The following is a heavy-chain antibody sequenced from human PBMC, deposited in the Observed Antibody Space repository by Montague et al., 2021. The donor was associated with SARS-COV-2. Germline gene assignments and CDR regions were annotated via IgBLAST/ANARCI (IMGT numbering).Heavy chain of an antibody. CDR3: ARHGWGWLRLLRPFDY. Sequence: SETLSLTCTVSGGSISSSTYYWGWIRQPPGKGLEWIGSINYSGSTYYNPSLKSRVTISVDTSKNQFSLKLSSVTAADTAVYYCARHGWGWLRLLRPFDYWGQGTLV. CDR1: GGSISSSTYY. V-gene: IGHV4-39*01. CDR2: INYSGST. D-gene: IGHD5-12*01. J-gene: IGHJ4*02.